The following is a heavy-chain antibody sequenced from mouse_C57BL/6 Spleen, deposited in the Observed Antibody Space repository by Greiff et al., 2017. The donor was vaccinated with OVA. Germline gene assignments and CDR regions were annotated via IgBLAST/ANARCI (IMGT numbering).Heavy chain of an antibody. CDR1: GYTFTSYW. V-gene: IGHV1-55*01. CDR2: IYPGSGST. J-gene: IGHJ4*01. CDR3: ARRGGYYDAMDY. Sequence: QVQLQQPGAELVKPGASVKMSCKASGYTFTSYWITWVKQRPGQGLAWIGDIYPGSGSTNYNEKFKSKATLTVDTSSSTAYMQLSSLTSEDSAVYYCARRGGYYDAMDYWGQGTSVTVSS. D-gene: IGHD2-2*01.